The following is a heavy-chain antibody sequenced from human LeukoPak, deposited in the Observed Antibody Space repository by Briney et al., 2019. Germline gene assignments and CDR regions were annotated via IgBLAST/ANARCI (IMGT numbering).Heavy chain of an antibody. CDR2: TYYSGSA. V-gene: IGHV4-39*01. Sequence: SETLSLNCTVSGDSISSSSYYWGWIRQPPGKGLEWIGTTYYSGSAYYNPSLMSRVSISVDTSKNQFSLKLTSVTAADTAVYYCVRHEYDSGREYYFDYWGQGTLVTVSS. CDR3: VRHEYDSGREYYFDY. D-gene: IGHD6-19*01. CDR1: GDSISSSSYY. J-gene: IGHJ4*02.